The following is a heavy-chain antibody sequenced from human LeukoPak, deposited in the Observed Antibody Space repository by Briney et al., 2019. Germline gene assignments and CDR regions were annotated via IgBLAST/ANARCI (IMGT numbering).Heavy chain of an antibody. CDR2: ISGDGGNT. J-gene: IGHJ4*02. D-gene: IGHD3-10*01. CDR1: GFTFSSYA. Sequence: GGSLRLSCAASGFTFSSYAMSWVRQAPGKGLEWVSGISGDGGNTYYAESVKGRLTISRDNSKNTLYLQMHSLRVDDTAVYFCARDRGVRRSSGSYLGYFDYWGQGTLVTVSS. V-gene: IGHV3-23*01. CDR3: ARDRGVRRSSGSYLGYFDY.